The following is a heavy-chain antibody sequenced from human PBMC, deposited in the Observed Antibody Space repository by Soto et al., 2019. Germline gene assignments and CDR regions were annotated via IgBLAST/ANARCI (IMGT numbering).Heavy chain of an antibody. CDR1: GFTFSSYA. D-gene: IGHD6-19*01. CDR2: ISGSGGST. J-gene: IGHJ6*02. Sequence: EVQLLESGGGLVQPGGSLRLSCAASGFTFSSYAMSWVRQAPGKGLEWVSAISGSGGSTYYADSVKGRFTISRDNSKNTLYLQMNSLRAEDTAVYYCAKVEGQWLTHYSYYGMDVWGQGTTVTVSS. CDR3: AKVEGQWLTHYSYYGMDV. V-gene: IGHV3-23*01.